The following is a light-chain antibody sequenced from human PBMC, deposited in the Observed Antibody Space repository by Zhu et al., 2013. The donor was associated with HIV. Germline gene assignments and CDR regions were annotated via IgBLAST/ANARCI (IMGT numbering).Light chain of an antibody. J-gene: IGKJ3*01. V-gene: IGKV2-24*01. Sequence: DVVMTQSPLSLPVTLGQPASISCRSSQSLVHTDGETYLNWLQQRPGQPPRLLIYKISNRFSGVPDRFSGSGAGTDFTLRISRVEPEDVGTYYCMQGTEFPFTFGPGTKLDIK. CDR3: MQGTEFPFT. CDR1: QSLVHTDGETY. CDR2: KIS.